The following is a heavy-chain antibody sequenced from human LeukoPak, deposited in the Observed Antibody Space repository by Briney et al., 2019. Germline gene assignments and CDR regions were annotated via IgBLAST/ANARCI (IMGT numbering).Heavy chain of an antibody. J-gene: IGHJ4*02. CDR2: INHSGST. CDR3: ARVVAARRPFDY. V-gene: IGHV4-34*01. D-gene: IGHD6-6*01. CDR1: GGSFSNYY. Sequence: SETLSLTCAVYGGSFSNYYWSWIRQPPGKGLEWIGEINHSGSTNYNPSLKSRVTISVDTSKNQFSLKLSSVTAADTAVYYCARVVAARRPFDYWGQGTLITVSS.